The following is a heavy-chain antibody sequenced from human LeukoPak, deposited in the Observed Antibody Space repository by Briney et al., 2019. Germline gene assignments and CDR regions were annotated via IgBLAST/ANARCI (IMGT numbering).Heavy chain of an antibody. CDR1: GFTVISIY. CDR3: ARDRGYGGNSLLY. D-gene: IGHD4-23*01. CDR2: IYSGGNT. J-gene: IGHJ4*02. V-gene: IGHV3-53*01. Sequence: GGSLRLSCAASGFTVISIYMSWVRQAPGKGLEWVSVIYSGGNTYYADSVKGRFTISRDNSKNTLYLQMNSLRAEDTAVYYCARDRGYGGNSLLYWGQGTLVTVSS.